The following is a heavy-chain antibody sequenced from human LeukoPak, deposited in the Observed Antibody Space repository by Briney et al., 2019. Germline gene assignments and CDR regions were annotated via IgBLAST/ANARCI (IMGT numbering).Heavy chain of an antibody. J-gene: IGHJ4*02. CDR3: AISTVDGSFDY. CDR1: GFTFSDYY. Sequence: GSLRLSCAASGFTFSDYYMSWVRQAPGTGLEWVSVIYSDGTTYYADSVKGRFSISRDNSKNTLNVQMNSLRAEDTGVYYCAISTVDGSFDYWGQGTLVTVSS. V-gene: IGHV3-66*01. CDR2: IYSDGTT. D-gene: IGHD6-19*01.